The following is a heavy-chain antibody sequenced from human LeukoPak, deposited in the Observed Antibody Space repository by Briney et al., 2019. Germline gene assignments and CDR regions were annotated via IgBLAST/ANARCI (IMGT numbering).Heavy chain of an antibody. CDR1: GYSFTSYW. D-gene: IGHD3-22*01. V-gene: IGHV5-51*01. CDR3: ARPNITSYYDSRGYDAFDV. Sequence: GESLKISCKGSGYSFTSYWISWVRQMPGKGLEWMGIIYPDDSDTRYSPSFQGQVTISADKSVSIAYLQWSSLKASDTAMYYCARPNITSYYDSRGYDAFDVWGQGTMVIVSS. CDR2: IYPDDSDT. J-gene: IGHJ3*01.